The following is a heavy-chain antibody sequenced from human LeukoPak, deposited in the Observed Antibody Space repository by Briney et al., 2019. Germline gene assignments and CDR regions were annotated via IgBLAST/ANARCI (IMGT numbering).Heavy chain of an antibody. V-gene: IGHV3-72*01. CDR1: GFIFSDYI. D-gene: IGHD4-23*01. J-gene: IGHJ3*02. CDR2: IRTRINSSTT. Sequence: GSLRLSCAASGFIFSDYIMDWVRQAPGKGLEWVGRIRTRINSSTTEYAASVKGRFTISRDDSKNSMYLHMNSLKTEGTAVYHCSRDGGEGGNSAFDIWGQGTMVTVSS. CDR3: SRDGGEGGNSAFDI.